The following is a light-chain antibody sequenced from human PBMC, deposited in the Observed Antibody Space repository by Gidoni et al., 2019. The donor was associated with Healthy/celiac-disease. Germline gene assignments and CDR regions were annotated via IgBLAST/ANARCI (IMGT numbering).Light chain of an antibody. CDR3: NSRDSSGNHLAV. CDR1: SLRSYY. Sequence: SSELTQDPAVSVALGQTVRITCQGDSLRSYYASWYQQKPGQAPVLVIYGKNNRPSGIPNLFSGSSSGNTASLTITRAQAEDEADYYCNSRDSSGNHLAVFGGGTKLTVL. CDR2: GKN. J-gene: IGLJ2*01. V-gene: IGLV3-19*01.